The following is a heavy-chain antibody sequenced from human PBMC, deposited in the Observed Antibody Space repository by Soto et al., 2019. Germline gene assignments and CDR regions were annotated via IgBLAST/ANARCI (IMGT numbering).Heavy chain of an antibody. CDR3: ARDFARRWFDP. J-gene: IGHJ5*02. Sequence: PSETLALTCTVAGDSISSGDYYWSWIRQPPGKGLEWIGYIYYSGSTYYNPSLKSRVTISVDTSKNQFSLKLSSVTAADTAVYYCARDFARRWFDPWGQGTLVTVSS. V-gene: IGHV4-30-4*01. CDR2: IYYSGST. CDR1: GDSISSGDYY.